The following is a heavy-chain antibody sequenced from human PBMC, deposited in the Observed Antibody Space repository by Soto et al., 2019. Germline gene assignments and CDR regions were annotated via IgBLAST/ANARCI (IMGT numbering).Heavy chain of an antibody. CDR2: INAGNGNT. CDR1: GYTFTSYA. D-gene: IGHD6-19*01. J-gene: IGHJ3*02. CDR3: ARAYSSGWWRNDAVDI. V-gene: IGHV1-3*01. Sequence: ASVKVSCKASGYTFTSYAMHWVRQAPGQRLEWMGWINAGNGNTKYSQKFQGRVTITRDTSASTAYMELSSLRSEDTAVCYCARAYSSGWWRNDAVDIWGQGTMVTVSS.